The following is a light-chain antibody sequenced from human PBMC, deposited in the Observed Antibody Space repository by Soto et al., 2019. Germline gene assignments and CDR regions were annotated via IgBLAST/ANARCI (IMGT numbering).Light chain of an antibody. CDR1: SSDVGGYNY. V-gene: IGLV2-14*01. CDR2: DVS. CDR3: SSYTSSSTLPQV. Sequence: QSVLTQPASVSGSPGQSITISCTGTSSDVGGYNYVSWYQQHPGKAPKLMIYDVSNRPSGVSNRFSGSKSGNTASLTISGLQAEYEADYYCSSYTSSSTLPQVLGTGTKVTVL. J-gene: IGLJ1*01.